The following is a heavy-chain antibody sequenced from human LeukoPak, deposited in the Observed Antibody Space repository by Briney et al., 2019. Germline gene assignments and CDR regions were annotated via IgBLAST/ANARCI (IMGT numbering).Heavy chain of an antibody. CDR2: INPSGGST. V-gene: IGHV1-46*01. J-gene: IGHJ4*02. CDR3: ARDPQATVYRSGQIDY. Sequence: ASVKVSCKASGYTFTGYYMHWVRQAPGQGFEWMGIINPSGGSTSYAQKFQGRITMTRDMSTSTLYMELSGLRSEDTAVYYCARDPQATVYRSGQIDYWGQGTLVTVSS. D-gene: IGHD3-22*01. CDR1: GYTFTGYY.